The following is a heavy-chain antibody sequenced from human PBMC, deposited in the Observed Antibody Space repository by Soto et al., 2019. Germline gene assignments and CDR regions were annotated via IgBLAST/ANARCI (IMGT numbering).Heavy chain of an antibody. J-gene: IGHJ6*02. Sequence: HPGGSLRLSCTASGSTLGGYAVSWVRQAPGQGLEWVGFIRSKFCGGATEYATSLKGRFTISRDDSNSIAYLQMNSLNTEDTAIYYCTRPYCPNGACYEGLYYYGMDDWGQGTTVTVTS. V-gene: IGHV3-49*04. CDR1: GSTLGGYA. D-gene: IGHD2-8*01. CDR2: IRSKFCGGAT. CDR3: TRPYCPNGACYEGLYYYGMDD.